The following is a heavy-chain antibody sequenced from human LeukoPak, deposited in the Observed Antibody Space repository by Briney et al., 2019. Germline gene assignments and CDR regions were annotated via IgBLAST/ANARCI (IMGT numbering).Heavy chain of an antibody. J-gene: IGHJ6*02. CDR1: GGSISSYY. CDR3: ARGAAAVRYYYYGMDV. Sequence: SETLSLTCTVSGGSISSYYWSWIRQPPGKGLEWIGYIYYSGSTNYNPSLKSRVTISVDTSKNQFSLKLSSVTAADTAVYYCARGAAAVRYYYYGMDVWGQGTTVTVSS. V-gene: IGHV4-59*12. CDR2: IYYSGST. D-gene: IGHD6-13*01.